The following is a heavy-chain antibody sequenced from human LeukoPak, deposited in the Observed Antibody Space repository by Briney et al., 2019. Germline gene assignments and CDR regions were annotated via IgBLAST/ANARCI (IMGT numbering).Heavy chain of an antibody. CDR1: GFTFDDYA. Sequence: GRSLRLSCAASGFTFDDYAMHWVRQAPGKGLEWVSGISWNSGSIDYADSVKGRFTISRDNAKNSLYLQMNSLRAEDTALYYCAKGRSRGYSYGFIFPWGQGTLVTVSS. D-gene: IGHD5-18*01. J-gene: IGHJ5*02. CDR3: AKGRSRGYSYGFIFP. V-gene: IGHV3-9*01. CDR2: ISWNSGSI.